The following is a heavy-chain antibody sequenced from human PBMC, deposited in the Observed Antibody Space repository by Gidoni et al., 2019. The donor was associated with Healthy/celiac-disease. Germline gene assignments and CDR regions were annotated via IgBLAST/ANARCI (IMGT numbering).Heavy chain of an antibody. V-gene: IGHV3-7*01. CDR1: GFTFSSYW. D-gene: IGHD3-22*01. J-gene: IGHJ4*02. CDR3: ARDYYDSSGYGWCYFDY. Sequence: GGLVQPGGSLRLSCAASGFTFSSYWMSWVRQAPGKGLEWVANIKQDGSEKYYVDSVKGRFTISRDNAKNSLYLQMNSLRAEDTAVYYCARDYYDSSGYGWCYFDYWGQGTLVTVSS. CDR2: IKQDGSEK.